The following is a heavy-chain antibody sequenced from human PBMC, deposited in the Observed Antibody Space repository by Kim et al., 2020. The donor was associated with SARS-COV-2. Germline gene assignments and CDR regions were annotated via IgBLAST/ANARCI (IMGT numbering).Heavy chain of an antibody. CDR2: IYSDGSST. J-gene: IGHJ4*02. CDR3: ARVGRVWFGEPYHLDY. D-gene: IGHD3-10*01. CDR1: GFTFSNYW. V-gene: IGHV3-74*01. Sequence: GGSLRLSCAASGFTFSNYWMHWVRQAPGKGLVWVARIYSDGSSTCYADSVKGRFTISRDNAKNTLYLQMNSLRAEDTAVYYCARVGRVWFGEPYHLDYCGQGTLVTVSS.